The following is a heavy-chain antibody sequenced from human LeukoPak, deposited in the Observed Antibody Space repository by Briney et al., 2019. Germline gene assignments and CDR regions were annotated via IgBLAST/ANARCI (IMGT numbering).Heavy chain of an antibody. J-gene: IGHJ4*02. Sequence: PGGSLRLSCAASGFTFSSYEMNWVRQAPGKGLEWVSYISSSGGTIYYADSVKGRFTISRDNAKNLLYLQMNSLRAEDTAVYYCMRDGNVLMSYGDYVPDYWGQGTLVTVSS. V-gene: IGHV3-48*03. CDR1: GFTFSSYE. CDR2: ISSSGGTI. CDR3: MRDGNVLMSYGDYVPDY. D-gene: IGHD4-17*01.